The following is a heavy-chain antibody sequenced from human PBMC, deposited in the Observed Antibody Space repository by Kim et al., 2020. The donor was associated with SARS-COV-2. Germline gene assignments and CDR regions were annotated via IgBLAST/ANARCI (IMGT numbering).Heavy chain of an antibody. CDR2: ISYDGSNK. CDR3: ARDIIVVVPAAIFGGMDV. CDR1: GFTFSSYA. D-gene: IGHD2-2*01. V-gene: IGHV3-30*04. Sequence: GGSLRLSCAASGFTFSSYAMHWVRQAPGKGLEWVAVISYDGSNKYYADSVKGRFTISRDNSKNTLYLQMNSLRAEDTAVYYCARDIIVVVPAAIFGGMDVWGQGTTVTVSS. J-gene: IGHJ6*02.